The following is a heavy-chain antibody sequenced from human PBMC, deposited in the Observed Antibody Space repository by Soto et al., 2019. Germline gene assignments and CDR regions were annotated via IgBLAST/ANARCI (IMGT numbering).Heavy chain of an antibody. J-gene: IGHJ4*02. D-gene: IGHD5-18*01. CDR1: GFTFSDYY. CDR2: ISSSGSTI. Sequence: GGSLRLACAASGFTFSDYYMSWIRQAPGKGLEWVSYISSSGSTIYYADSVKGRFTISRDNAKNSLYLQMNSLRAEDTAVYYCAKTTWIQLWLAFDYWGQGTLVTVSS. V-gene: IGHV3-11*01. CDR3: AKTTWIQLWLAFDY.